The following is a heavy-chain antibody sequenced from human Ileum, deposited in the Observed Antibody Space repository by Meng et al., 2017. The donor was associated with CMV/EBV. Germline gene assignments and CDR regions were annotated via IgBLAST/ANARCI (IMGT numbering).Heavy chain of an antibody. CDR3: ARDTALAATGPHFDS. V-gene: IGHV3-74*01. CDR1: GFTFGPPW. J-gene: IGHJ4*02. CDR2: LRSDGTIT. D-gene: IGHD6-19*01. Sequence: SGFTFGPPWLLWFRQGSGRGVVWVSRLRSDGTITTYADSVKGRFTISRDNADNTLSLQVNSLRADDTALYYCARDTALAATGPHFDSWGQGTLVTAPQ.